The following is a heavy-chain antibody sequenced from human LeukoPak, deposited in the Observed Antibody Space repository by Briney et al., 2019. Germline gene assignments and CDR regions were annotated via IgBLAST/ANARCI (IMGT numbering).Heavy chain of an antibody. CDR1: GFTFSSYG. V-gene: IGHV3-33*06. Sequence: GGSLRLSCAASGFTFSSYGMHWVRQAPGKGLEWVAVIWYDGSNKYYADSVKGRFTISRDNSKNTLYLQMNSLRAEDTAVYYCAKGYYYDSSGLYYFDYWGQGTLVTVSS. J-gene: IGHJ4*02. D-gene: IGHD3-22*01. CDR3: AKGYYYDSSGLYYFDY. CDR2: IWYDGSNK.